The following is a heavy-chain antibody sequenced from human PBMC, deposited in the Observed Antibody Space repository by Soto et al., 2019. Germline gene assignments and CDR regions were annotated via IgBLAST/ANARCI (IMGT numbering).Heavy chain of an antibody. CDR2: INHSGST. CDR1: GGSFSGYY. J-gene: IGHJ4*02. V-gene: IGHV4-34*01. CDR3: AREVGSSGWLDC. Sequence: QVQLQQWGAGLLKPSEILSLTCAVYGGSFSGYYWSWIRQPPGKGLEWIGEINHSGSTNDNPSLKSRVTISVDTSKNQFSLKLSSVTAADTAVYYCAREVGSSGWLDCWGQGTLVTVSS. D-gene: IGHD6-19*01.